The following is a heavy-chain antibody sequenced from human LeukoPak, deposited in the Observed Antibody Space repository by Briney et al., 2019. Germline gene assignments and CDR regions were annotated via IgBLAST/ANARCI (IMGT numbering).Heavy chain of an antibody. V-gene: IGHV4-34*01. CDR3: ARIVIAVAGTRDVVDY. CDR1: GGSFSGYY. J-gene: IGHJ4*02. Sequence: SETLSLTCAVYGGSFSGYYWSWIRQPPGKGLEWVGEINHSGSTNYNPSLKSRVTISVDTSKNQFSLKLSSVTAADTAVYYCARIVIAVAGTRDVVDYWGQGTLVTVSS. D-gene: IGHD6-19*01. CDR2: INHSGST.